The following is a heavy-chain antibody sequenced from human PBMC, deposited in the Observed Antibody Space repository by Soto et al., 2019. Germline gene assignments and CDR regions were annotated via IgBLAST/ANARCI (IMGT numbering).Heavy chain of an antibody. CDR2: INPDGGST. V-gene: IGHV1-46*01. Sequence: QVQLVQSGAEAKKPGASVKISCNASGYSFIDHYIHWVRQAPGQGLEWMGVINPDGGSTSYAQKVQGRVSVTADTSTSTVYMDLTSLTLEDTSVYYCARDPRSWNYVGFWASWGQGTLVTVST. CDR3: ARDPRSWNYVGFWAS. J-gene: IGHJ4*02. D-gene: IGHD3-16*01. CDR1: GYSFIDHY.